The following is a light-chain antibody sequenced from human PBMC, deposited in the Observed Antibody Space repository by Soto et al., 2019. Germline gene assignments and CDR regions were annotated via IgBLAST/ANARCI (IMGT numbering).Light chain of an antibody. Sequence: QSALTQPASVSGSPGQSITISCTGTSSDVGTYNLVSWYQHHPGKAPKLMIYEGSNRPSGVSHRSSGSQSGNTASLTISGLQAEDEADYYCSSYAGAVVFGGGTKLTVL. V-gene: IGLV2-23*01. J-gene: IGLJ2*01. CDR2: EGS. CDR3: SSYAGAVV. CDR1: SSDVGTYNL.